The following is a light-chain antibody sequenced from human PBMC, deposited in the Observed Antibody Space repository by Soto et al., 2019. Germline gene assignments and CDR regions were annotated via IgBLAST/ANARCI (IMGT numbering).Light chain of an antibody. CDR2: YDS. J-gene: IGLJ3*02. CDR3: QVWDSSSDHRV. CDR1: HIGSKS. Sequence: SYELTQPPSVSVAPGKTARITCGGNHIGSKSVHWYQQKPGQAPVLVIYYDSDRPSGIPERFSGSNSGNTATLTISRVEDGDEDDYDCQVWDSSSDHRVFGGGTKRTVL. V-gene: IGLV3-21*04.